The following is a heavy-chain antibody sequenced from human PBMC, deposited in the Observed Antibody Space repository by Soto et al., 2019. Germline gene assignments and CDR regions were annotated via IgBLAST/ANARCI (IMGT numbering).Heavy chain of an antibody. J-gene: IGHJ4*02. CDR3: AREGYNWNYKGDY. CDR1: GFSFSSYS. D-gene: IGHD1-7*01. Sequence: EVQLVESGGGRVKPGVSVRLSCAASGFSFSSYSMNWVRQAPGKGLEWVSSISSSSSYIYYADSVKGRFTISRDNAKNSLYLQMNSLRAEDTAVYYCAREGYNWNYKGDYWGQGTLVTVSS. V-gene: IGHV3-21*01. CDR2: ISSSSSYI.